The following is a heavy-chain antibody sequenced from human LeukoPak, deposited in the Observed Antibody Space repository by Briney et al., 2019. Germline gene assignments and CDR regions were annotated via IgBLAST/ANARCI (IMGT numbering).Heavy chain of an antibody. Sequence: SETLSLTCTVSGGSIDTYSWSWIRQPPGKGLEWIGYISYSGGTSYNPSLKSRVTILVDTSKNQFSLKLSSVTAADTAVYYCARGLGTAVVSNYWFDPWGQGTLVTVSS. CDR3: ARGLGTAVVSNYWFDP. V-gene: IGHV4-59*01. CDR1: GGSIDTYS. CDR2: ISYSGGT. D-gene: IGHD5-18*01. J-gene: IGHJ5*02.